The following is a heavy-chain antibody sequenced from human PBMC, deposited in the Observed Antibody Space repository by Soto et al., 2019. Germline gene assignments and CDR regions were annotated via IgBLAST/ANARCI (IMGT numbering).Heavy chain of an antibody. CDR2: INPNSGGT. V-gene: IGHV1-2*02. CDR1: GYTFTSYD. D-gene: IGHD7-27*01. J-gene: IGHJ3*02. Sequence: ASVKVSCKASGYTFTSYDIYWVRQAPGQGLEWMGWINPNSGGTNYAQKFQGRVTMTRDTSISTAYMELSRLRSDDTAVYYCATTGALDAFDIWGQGTMVTVSS. CDR3: ATTGALDAFDI.